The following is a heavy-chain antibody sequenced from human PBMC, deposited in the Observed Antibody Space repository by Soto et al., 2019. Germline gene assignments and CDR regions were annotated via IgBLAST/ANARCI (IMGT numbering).Heavy chain of an antibody. CDR3: AKSERVDY. CDR1: GFTVSNTY. CDR2: IYSDGRT. Sequence: EVQLVESGGDLIQPGGSPRLSCAASGFTVSNTYMSWVRQAPGKGLECVSIIYSDGRTFYADSVKGRFTISRDNSKNTLFLQMNSLREEDTAVYYCAKSERVDYWGQGTLVTVSS. D-gene: IGHD6-25*01. J-gene: IGHJ4*02. V-gene: IGHV3-53*01.